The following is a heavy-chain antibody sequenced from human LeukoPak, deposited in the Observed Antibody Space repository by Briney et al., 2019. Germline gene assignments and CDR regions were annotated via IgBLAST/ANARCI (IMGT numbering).Heavy chain of an antibody. CDR2: ISYDGSNK. CDR1: GFTFSSYA. D-gene: IGHD3-10*01. J-gene: IGHJ4*02. V-gene: IGHV3-30*04. CDR3: AKVAKYYYGSETYYFFEH. Sequence: GGSLRLSCAASGFTFSSYAMHWVRQAPGKGVEWVAVISYDGSNKYYADSVKGRFTISRDNSKNSLYLQMNSLRVEDTAVYYCAKVAKYYYGSETYYFFEHWGQGTPVTASS.